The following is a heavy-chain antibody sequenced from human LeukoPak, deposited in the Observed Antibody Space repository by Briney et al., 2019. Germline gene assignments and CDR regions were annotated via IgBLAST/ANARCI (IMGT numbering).Heavy chain of an antibody. Sequence: PGGSLRLSCAASGFTFSSYAMHWVRQAPGKGLEWVAVISYDGSNKYYADSVKGRFTISRDNSKNTLYLQMNSLRAEDTAVYYCARGRTRSGWFDPWGQGTLVTVSS. CDR2: ISYDGSNK. CDR1: GFTFSSYA. CDR3: ARGRTRSGWFDP. V-gene: IGHV3-30*04. J-gene: IGHJ5*02.